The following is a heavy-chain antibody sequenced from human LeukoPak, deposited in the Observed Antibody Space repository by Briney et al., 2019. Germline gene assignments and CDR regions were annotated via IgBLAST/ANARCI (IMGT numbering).Heavy chain of an antibody. CDR3: ARGEQLNYFAY. J-gene: IGHJ4*02. Sequence: HPGGSLRLSCAASGFSFSSYGMSWVRQAPGKGLEWVSYINRAGTTEEYADSVKGRFTISRDNAKNSLYLQMYSLRAEDTAVYYCARGEQLNYFAYWGQGTLVTVSS. D-gene: IGHD1/OR15-1a*01. CDR2: INRAGTTE. CDR1: GFSFSSYG. V-gene: IGHV3-48*03.